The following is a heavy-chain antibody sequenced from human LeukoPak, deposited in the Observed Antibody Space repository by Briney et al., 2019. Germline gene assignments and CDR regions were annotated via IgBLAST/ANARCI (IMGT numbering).Heavy chain of an antibody. D-gene: IGHD2-21*01. CDR2: ISSSSSYI. J-gene: IGHJ4*02. V-gene: IGHV3-21*01. CDR1: GFTFSSYS. CDR3: ARGVGVVGLRDYFDY. Sequence: GGSLRLSCAASGFTFSSYSMNWVRQAPGKGLEWVSSISSSSSYIYYADSVKGRFTISRDNAKNSLYLQMNSLRAEDTAVYYCARGVGVVGLRDYFDYWGQGTLVTVSS.